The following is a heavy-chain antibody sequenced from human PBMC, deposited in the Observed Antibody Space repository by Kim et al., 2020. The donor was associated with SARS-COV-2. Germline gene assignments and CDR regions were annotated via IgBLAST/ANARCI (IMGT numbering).Heavy chain of an antibody. V-gene: IGHV3-30-3*01. Sequence: GGSLRLSCAASGFTLSSYAMHWVRQAPGKGLEWVAVISYDGSNKYYADSVKGRFTISRDNSKNTLYLQMNSLRAEDTAVYYCARDCAHEGGMDVWGQGTT. J-gene: IGHJ6*02. CDR3: ARDCAHEGGMDV. CDR2: ISYDGSNK. D-gene: IGHD2-21*01. CDR1: GFTLSSYA.